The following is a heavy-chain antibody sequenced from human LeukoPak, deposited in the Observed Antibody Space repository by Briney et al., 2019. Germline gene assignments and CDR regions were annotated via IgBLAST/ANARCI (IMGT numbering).Heavy chain of an antibody. CDR3: ARQGRDYGDFLFDY. Sequence: PSETLSLTCTVSGGSISSYYWSWIRQPPGKRLEWIGYIYYSGSTNYNPSLKSRVTISVDTSKNQFSLKLSSVTAADTAVYYCARQGRDYGDFLFDYWGQGTLVTVSS. V-gene: IGHV4-59*08. CDR2: IYYSGST. CDR1: GGSISSYY. J-gene: IGHJ4*02. D-gene: IGHD4-17*01.